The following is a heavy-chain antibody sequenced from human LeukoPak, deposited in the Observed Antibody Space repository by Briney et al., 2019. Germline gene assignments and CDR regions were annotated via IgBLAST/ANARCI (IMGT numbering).Heavy chain of an antibody. CDR2: TYYRSTWYN. V-gene: IGHV6-1*01. J-gene: IGHJ5*02. Sequence: QSQTLSLTCAISGDSVSSNSVTWNWIRQSPSRGLEWLGRTYYRSTWYNDYAVSVRFRITVNPDTSKNQFSLHLTSVNPEDTAVYYCARRLTQYDCFDPWGQGILVTVSS. CDR3: ARRLTQYDCFDP. D-gene: IGHD2-2*01. CDR1: GDSVSSNSVT.